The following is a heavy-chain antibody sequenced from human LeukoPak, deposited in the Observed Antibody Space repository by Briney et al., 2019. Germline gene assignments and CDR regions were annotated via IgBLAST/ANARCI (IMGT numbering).Heavy chain of an antibody. CDR2: IYTSGST. Sequence: PSETLSLTCIVSGGSISSYYWSWIRQPAGKGLEWIGRIYTSGSTNYNPSLKSRVTMSVDTSKNQFYLKLSSVTAADTAVYYCARGGYCSSTSCYGDAFDIWGQGTMVTVSS. CDR3: ARGGYCSSTSCYGDAFDI. J-gene: IGHJ3*02. D-gene: IGHD2-2*01. V-gene: IGHV4-4*07. CDR1: GGSISSYY.